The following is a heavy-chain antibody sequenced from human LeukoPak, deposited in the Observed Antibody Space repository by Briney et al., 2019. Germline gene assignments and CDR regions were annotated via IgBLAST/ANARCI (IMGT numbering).Heavy chain of an antibody. V-gene: IGHV3-30*03. J-gene: IGHJ5*02. CDR2: ISFDGSNK. CDR1: GFTLSTYG. D-gene: IGHD3-10*01. CDR3: ARDYVSGSFGP. Sequence: GGSLRLSCAASGFTLSTYGMHWVRQAPGKGLEWVAVISFDGSNKYYADSMKGRFTISRDNAKNTVYLQMNSLRAEDTAVYYCARDYVSGSFGPWGQGTLVTVSS.